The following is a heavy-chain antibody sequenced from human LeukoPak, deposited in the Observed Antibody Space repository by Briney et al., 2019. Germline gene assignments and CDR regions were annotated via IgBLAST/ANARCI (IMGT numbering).Heavy chain of an antibody. D-gene: IGHD5-24*01. CDR3: ARPSPPGDGYNPCDY. Sequence: GGSLRLSCVASGFTFHNFAMYWVRQAPGKGLEWVAVISNDERNKYYTDSVKGRFTISRDNSKNTVYLQMNSLRTEDTAVYYCARPSPPGDGYNPCDYWGPGALVIVSS. CDR1: GFTFHNFA. V-gene: IGHV3-30*04. J-gene: IGHJ4*02. CDR2: ISNDERNK.